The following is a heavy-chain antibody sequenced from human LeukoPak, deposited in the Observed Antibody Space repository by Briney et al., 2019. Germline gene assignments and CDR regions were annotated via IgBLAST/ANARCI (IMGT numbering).Heavy chain of an antibody. D-gene: IGHD5-12*01. CDR3: AREGGYDSGGLDY. V-gene: IGHV4-39*07. Sequence: SGPGLVKPSETLSLTCSVSGGSISSSNNYWGWIRQPPGKGLEWIGAISYSGSTYYNPSLKSRVTISVDTSKNQFSLKVTSVTAADTAVYHCAREGGYDSGGLDYWGQGTLVTVSS. CDR2: ISYSGST. CDR1: GGSISSSNNY. J-gene: IGHJ4*02.